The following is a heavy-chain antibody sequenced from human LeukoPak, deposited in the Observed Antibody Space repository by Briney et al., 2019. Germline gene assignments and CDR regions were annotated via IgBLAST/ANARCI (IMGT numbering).Heavy chain of an antibody. CDR2: IIPIFGTA. CDR1: GGTFSSYA. J-gene: IGHJ4*02. CDR3: ARAGVDTAMVFDY. Sequence: SVKVSYKASGGTFSSYAISWVRQAPGQGLEWMGGIIPIFGTANYAQKFQGRVTITADESTSTAYMELSSLRSEDTAVYYCARAGVDTAMVFDYWGQGTLVTVSS. V-gene: IGHV1-69*13. D-gene: IGHD5-18*01.